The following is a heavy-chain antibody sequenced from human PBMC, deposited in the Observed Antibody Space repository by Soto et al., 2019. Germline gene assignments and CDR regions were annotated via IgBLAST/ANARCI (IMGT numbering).Heavy chain of an antibody. V-gene: IGHV4-39*02. Sequence: LSLTCTVSGGSVSSSSYYWGWVRQPPGKGLEWIGSVYYSGSTYYNPSLESRVTISVDKSKNHFSLKLMSLSAADTAVYYCGRLEGLATISYYFDYWGQGALVTVSS. J-gene: IGHJ4*02. CDR1: GGSVSSSSYY. CDR2: VYYSGST. CDR3: GRLEGLATISYYFDY. D-gene: IGHD3-9*01.